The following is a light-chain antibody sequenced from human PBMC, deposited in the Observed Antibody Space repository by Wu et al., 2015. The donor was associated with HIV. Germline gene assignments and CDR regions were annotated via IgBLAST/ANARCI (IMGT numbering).Light chain of an antibody. CDR3: QQVSEYPYT. Sequence: DIHLTQSPSFLSASIGDRVTISCRASQDIRSSLAWYQQRSGQVPRLLIYSASTLQHGVPARFSGGGSGTEFTLTINSLQPEDFATYYCQQVSEYPYTFGRGPRW. CDR1: QDIRSS. J-gene: IGKJ2*01. CDR2: SAS. V-gene: IGKV1-9*01.